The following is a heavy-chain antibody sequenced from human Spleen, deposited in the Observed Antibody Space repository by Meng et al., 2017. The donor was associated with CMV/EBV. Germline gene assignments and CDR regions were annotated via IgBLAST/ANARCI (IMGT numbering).Heavy chain of an antibody. Sequence: QVQLQQWGAGLLKPSETLSLTCTVSGGSISSSSYYWGWIRQPPGKGLEWIGSIYYSGSTYYNPSLKSRVTISVDTSKNQFSLKLSSVTAADTAVYYCARDRGVPAAPDYWGQGTLVTVSS. CDR3: ARDRGVPAAPDY. V-gene: IGHV4-39*07. D-gene: IGHD2-2*01. CDR1: GGSISSSSYY. J-gene: IGHJ4*02. CDR2: IYYSGST.